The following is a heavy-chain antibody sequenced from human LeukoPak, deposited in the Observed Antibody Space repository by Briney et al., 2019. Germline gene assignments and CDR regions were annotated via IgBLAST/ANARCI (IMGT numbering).Heavy chain of an antibody. CDR1: AYSISSVYY. V-gene: IGHV4-38-2*01. CDR3: ARWGSGSYYNVY. CDR2: DYHSGNT. J-gene: IGHJ3*01. D-gene: IGHD3-10*01. Sequence: SETLSLTCAVSAYSISSVYYGGWIRQPPGKGLQWIGSDYHSGNTDHNLPLKSPVTISVDTSKTQFSLKRSSVTAADTAVYYCARWGSGSYYNVYWGQGTMVTVSS.